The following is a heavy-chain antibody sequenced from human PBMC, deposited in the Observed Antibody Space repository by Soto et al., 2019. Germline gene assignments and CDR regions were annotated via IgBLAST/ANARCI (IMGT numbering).Heavy chain of an antibody. Sequence: HPGRSLRRSCEVSGFTLTSYGMNWVRQAPDKGLEWVSTIGRGGDTFYADSVRGRFTISRDNSKTTLFLQMNSLRAEDTALYFCAKDGTTAGIHYYRMDKWGKGTTVTV. J-gene: IGHJ6*04. CDR1: GFTLTSYG. CDR2: IGRGGDT. CDR3: AKDGTTAGIHYYRMDK. D-gene: IGHD1-1*01. V-gene: IGHV3-23*01.